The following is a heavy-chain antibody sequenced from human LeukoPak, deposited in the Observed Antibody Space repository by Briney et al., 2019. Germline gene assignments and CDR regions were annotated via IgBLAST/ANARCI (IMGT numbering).Heavy chain of an antibody. V-gene: IGHV3-11*04. CDR3: ARDWGTTSPVSVDAFDM. D-gene: IGHD3-16*01. CDR1: GFTFSDYY. CDR2: ISSSGSTI. Sequence: GGSLKLSCAASGFTFSDYYMSWIRQAPGKGLEWVSYISSSGSTIYYADSVKGRFTISRDNAKNSLYLQTNSLRAEDTAVYYCARDWGTTSPVSVDAFDMWGQGTLVTVSS. J-gene: IGHJ3*02.